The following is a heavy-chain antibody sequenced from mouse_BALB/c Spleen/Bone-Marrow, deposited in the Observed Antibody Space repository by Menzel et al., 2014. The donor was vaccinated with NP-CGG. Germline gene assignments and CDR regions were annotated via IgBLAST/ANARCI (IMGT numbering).Heavy chain of an antibody. V-gene: IGHV1S56*01. Sequence: QVQLKQSGPELVKPGALVKISCKASGYTFTSYDINWVKQRPGQGLEWIGWIYPRDGSTKYNEKFKGKATLTADKSSSTAYVQLSSLTSENSAVYFCARSGDSSGYGFAYWDQGTLVTVSA. CDR1: GYTFTSYD. D-gene: IGHD3-2*01. CDR2: IYPRDGST. J-gene: IGHJ3*01. CDR3: ARSGDSSGYGFAY.